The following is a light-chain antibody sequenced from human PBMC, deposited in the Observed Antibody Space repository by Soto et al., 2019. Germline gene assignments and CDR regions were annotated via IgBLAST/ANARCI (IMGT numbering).Light chain of an antibody. J-gene: IGKJ3*01. CDR3: QQYNNWPPVT. CDR1: QSVSSN. V-gene: IGKV3-15*01. Sequence: EIVMTQSPATLSVSPGERATLSCRASQSVSSNLAWYQQKPGQAPRLLIYGASTRATGIPARFSGSGSGTEFTLNLSSLQSEDFAVYYCQQYNNWPPVTFGPGTKVDIK. CDR2: GAS.